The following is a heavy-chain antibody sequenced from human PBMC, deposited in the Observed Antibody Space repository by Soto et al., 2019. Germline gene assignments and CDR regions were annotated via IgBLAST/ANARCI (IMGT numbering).Heavy chain of an antibody. CDR1: GFTVRANY. Sequence: EVQLVESGGGLIQPGGSLRLSCAVSGFTVRANYMSWVRQAPGKGLEWVSVIYSGSNTYYAESVKGRFIISRDNSKNTLYLQMNILRSEDTAVYYCHGYGYWGQGTLVTVS. CDR3: HGYGY. D-gene: IGHD5-12*01. CDR2: IYSGSNT. V-gene: IGHV3-53*01. J-gene: IGHJ4*02.